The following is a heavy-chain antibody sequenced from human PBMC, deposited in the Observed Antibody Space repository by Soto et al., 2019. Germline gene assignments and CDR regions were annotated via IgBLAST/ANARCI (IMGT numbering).Heavy chain of an antibody. V-gene: IGHV3-30*18. J-gene: IGHJ6*02. Sequence: QVQLVESGGGGVQPGRSLRLSCAASGFTFSDYGIHWVRQAPGKGLEWVTVISYDGSSKYYADSVKGRFTISRDNSENTLYLQMNRLRAEDTGVYYCAKDRRRYYGSGSSRDFYYYYGMDVWGQGTTVTV. CDR1: GFTFSDYG. CDR2: ISYDGSSK. CDR3: AKDRRRYYGSGSSRDFYYYYGMDV. D-gene: IGHD3-10*01.